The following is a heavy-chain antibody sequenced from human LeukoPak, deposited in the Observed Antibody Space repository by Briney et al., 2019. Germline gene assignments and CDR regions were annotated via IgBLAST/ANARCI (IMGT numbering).Heavy chain of an antibody. CDR1: TDSISKSLYH. V-gene: IGHV4-39*07. CDR2: IYYQGNT. CDR3: ASVKLGYYYDTNGYFDS. J-gene: IGHJ4*02. Sequence: SETLSLTCTVSTDSISKSLYHWAWVRQPPGKGLEWIAEIYYQGNTYYNPSLSGRVTISVDTSKNQFSLQLNAVTAADTALYFCASVKLGYYYDTNGYFDSSGQGIPVTVSS. D-gene: IGHD3-22*01.